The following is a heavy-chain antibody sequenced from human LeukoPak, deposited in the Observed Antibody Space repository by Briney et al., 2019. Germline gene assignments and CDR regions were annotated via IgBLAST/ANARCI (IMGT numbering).Heavy chain of an antibody. D-gene: IGHD6-13*01. J-gene: IGHJ5*02. CDR3: ATSSAAAGPTHNWFDP. CDR1: GGSFSGYY. V-gene: IGHV4-34*01. CDR2: INHSGST. Sequence: PSETLSLTCAVYGGSFSGYYWSWIRQPPGKGLEWIGEINHSGSTNYNPSLKSRVTISVDTSKNHFSLRLTSVTAADMAVYYCATSSAAAGPTHNWFDPWGQGMLVTVPS.